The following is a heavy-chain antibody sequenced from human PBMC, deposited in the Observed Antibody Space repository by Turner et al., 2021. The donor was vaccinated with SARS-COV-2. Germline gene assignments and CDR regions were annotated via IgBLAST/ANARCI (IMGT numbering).Heavy chain of an antibody. J-gene: IGHJ3*02. Sequence: EVQVLESGGGLAQPGGSLRLSCAASGFTFNTSAMSWVRQAPGKGLVWVSVVSGLGDTRFYADSVRGRFTISRDNTKNRVYLQMNSLRPDDTALYYCVRDRPRPGDRDALDIWGQGTMVTVSS. CDR1: GFTFNTSA. CDR2: VSGLGDTR. V-gene: IGHV3-23*01. D-gene: IGHD7-27*01. CDR3: VRDRPRPGDRDALDI.